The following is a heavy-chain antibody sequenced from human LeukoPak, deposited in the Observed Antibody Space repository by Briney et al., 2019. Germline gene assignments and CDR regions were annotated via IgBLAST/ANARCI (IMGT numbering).Heavy chain of an antibody. CDR3: AKGWGTAMVTPVY. J-gene: IGHJ4*02. Sequence: GGSLRLSCAASGFTFSSYAMSWVRQAPGKGLEWVSAISGSGGSTYYADAVKGRFTISRDNSKNTLYLQMNSLRVEDTAVYYCAKGWGTAMVTPVYRGQGTLVTVFS. CDR2: ISGSGGST. CDR1: GFTFSSYA. D-gene: IGHD5-18*01. V-gene: IGHV3-23*01.